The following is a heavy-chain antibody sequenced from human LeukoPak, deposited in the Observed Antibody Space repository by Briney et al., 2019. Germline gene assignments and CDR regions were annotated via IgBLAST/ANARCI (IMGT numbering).Heavy chain of an antibody. Sequence: YADSVKGRFTISRDNSKNTLYLQMNSLRAEDTAVYYCANTPPHCSSTSCYAMPSSYYYYYMDVWGKGTTVTVSS. V-gene: IGHV3-23*05. CDR3: ANTPPHCSSTSCYAMPSSYYYYYMDV. D-gene: IGHD2-2*01. J-gene: IGHJ6*03.